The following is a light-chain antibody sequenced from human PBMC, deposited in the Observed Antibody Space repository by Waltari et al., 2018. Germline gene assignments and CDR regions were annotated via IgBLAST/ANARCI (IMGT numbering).Light chain of an antibody. V-gene: IGKV2-30*02. Sequence: VVMTHSPPSLSVTLGQPASISCRSSQSLVHSDTNTYLQWLQLRPGQAPRRLIYKVSLGESGVPDRFSGSVSGTEFTLKISRVEAKDVGVYYCMQGSHWQYTFRLGTKL. CDR2: KVS. CDR3: MQGSHWQYT. J-gene: IGKJ2*01. CDR1: QSLVHSDTNTY.